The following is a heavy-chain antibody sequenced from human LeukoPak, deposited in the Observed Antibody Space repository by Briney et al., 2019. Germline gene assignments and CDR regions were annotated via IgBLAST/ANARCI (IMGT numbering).Heavy chain of an antibody. CDR2: ISWNSGSI. J-gene: IGHJ4*02. D-gene: IGHD6-19*01. CDR1: GFTFDDYA. V-gene: IGHV3-9*01. Sequence: GRSLRLSCAASGFTFDDYAMHWVRQAPGKGLEWVSGISWNSGSIGYADSVKGRFTISRDNAKNSLYLQVNSLRAEDTALYYCAKDISPGYSSGWTADYWGQGTLVTVSS. CDR3: AKDISPGYSSGWTADY.